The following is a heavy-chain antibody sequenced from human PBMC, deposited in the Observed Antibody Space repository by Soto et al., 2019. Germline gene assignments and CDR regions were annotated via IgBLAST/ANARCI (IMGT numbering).Heavy chain of an antibody. J-gene: IGHJ2*01. D-gene: IGHD5-18*01. CDR3: ARTRRYGYDWYFDL. CDR2: ISSSSSTI. CDR1: GFTFSSYS. Sequence: GGSLRLSCAASGFTFSSYSMNWVRQAPGKGLEWVSYISSSSSTIYYADSVKGRFTISRDNAKNSLYLQMNSLRDEDTAVYYCARTRRYGYDWYFDLWGRGTLVTVSS. V-gene: IGHV3-48*02.